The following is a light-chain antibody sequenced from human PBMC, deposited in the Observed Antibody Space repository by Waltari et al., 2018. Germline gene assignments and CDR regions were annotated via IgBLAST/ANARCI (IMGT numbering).Light chain of an antibody. CDR1: DSNIGNHF. Sequence: QSVLSQPPSASGTPGQRVTIPCSGSDSNIGNHFVYWYPQLPGAAPKLLIYRNNHRPSGVPDRFSGSKSGPSASLAISGLRSEDEALYYCASWDGSLGGVVFGGGTKLTVL. V-gene: IGLV1-47*01. CDR2: RNN. J-gene: IGLJ2*01. CDR3: ASWDGSLGGVV.